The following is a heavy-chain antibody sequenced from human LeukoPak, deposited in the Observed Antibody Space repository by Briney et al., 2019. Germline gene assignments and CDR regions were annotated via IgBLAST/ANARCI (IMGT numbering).Heavy chain of an antibody. CDR1: GGSISSSSYY. J-gene: IGHJ6*03. D-gene: IGHD3-10*01. CDR3: ARELWFGELLFSYYYYYMDV. CDR2: IYYSGST. V-gene: IGHV4-39*07. Sequence: SETLSLTCTVSGGSISSSSYYWGWIRQPPGEGLEWIGSIYYSGSTYYNPSLKSRVTISVDTSKNQFSLKLSSVTAADTAVYYCARELWFGELLFSYYYYYMDVWGKGTTVTVSS.